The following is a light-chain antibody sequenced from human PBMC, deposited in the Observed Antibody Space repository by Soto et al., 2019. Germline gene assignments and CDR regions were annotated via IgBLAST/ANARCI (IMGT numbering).Light chain of an antibody. V-gene: IGKV3-20*01. J-gene: IGKJ1*01. Sequence: EIELTQSPGTLPLSPGERATLSCRAGQTVSGSQLAWYQQRPGQPPRLLIFDASRRATGIPDRFSGSGSGTDFTLTISRLEPEDFAVYYCQQYGSSPWTFGQGTKVDI. CDR1: QTVSGSQ. CDR2: DAS. CDR3: QQYGSSPWT.